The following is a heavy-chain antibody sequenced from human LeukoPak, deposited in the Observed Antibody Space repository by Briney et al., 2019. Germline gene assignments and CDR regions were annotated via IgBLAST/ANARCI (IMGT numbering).Heavy chain of an antibody. D-gene: IGHD4-11*01. J-gene: IGHJ6*03. CDR2: MNAVGVT. CDR3: SSDYPHYYFYMDV. V-gene: IGHV3-23*01. CDR1: GFPFTISG. Sequence: GGSLRLSCAASGFPFTISGMSWVRQAPGKGPEWVSSMNAVGVTYYADSVKGRFTISRDISKNTMYLQMSSLRADDTAVYYCSSDYPHYYFYMDVWGKGTTVTVSS.